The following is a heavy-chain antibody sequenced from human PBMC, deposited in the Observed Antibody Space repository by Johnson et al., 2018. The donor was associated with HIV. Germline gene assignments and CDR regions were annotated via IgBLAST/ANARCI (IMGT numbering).Heavy chain of an antibody. CDR1: GFTFSSYS. J-gene: IGHJ3*01. CDR2: ISYDGSNK. Sequence: QVQVVESGGGVVQPGRSLRLSCAASGFTFSSYSMHWVRQAPGKGLEWVAVISYDGSNKYYADSVKGRFTISRDNVKNSLYLQMKSLRVENTALDYCAREGPRDSSGWYAFDLWGQGTMVTVSS. CDR3: AREGPRDSSGWYAFDL. V-gene: IGHV3-30*04. D-gene: IGHD6-19*01.